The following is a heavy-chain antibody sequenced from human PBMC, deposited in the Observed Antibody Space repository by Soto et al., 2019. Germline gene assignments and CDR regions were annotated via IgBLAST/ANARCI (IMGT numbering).Heavy chain of an antibody. V-gene: IGHV1-69*01. D-gene: IGHD3-3*01. CDR1: GGTFNRNG. CDR3: ARDRGFLEWSHQFDP. J-gene: IGHJ5*02. CDR2: VIPALGTA. Sequence: QVQLVQSGAEVKKPGSSVKVSCKASGGTFNRNGITWVRQAPGQGLEWMGGVIPALGTAKYAQKFQDRVKISADETTSTAHLKWSSLRYEDTAGYYCARDRGFLEWSHQFDPWGQGTLVTVSS.